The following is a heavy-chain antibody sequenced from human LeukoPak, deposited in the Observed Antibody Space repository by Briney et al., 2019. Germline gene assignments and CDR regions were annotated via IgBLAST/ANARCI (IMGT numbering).Heavy chain of an antibody. CDR1: GLTFSSYA. D-gene: IGHD3-10*01. J-gene: IGHJ4*02. Sequence: GGSLRLSCAASGLTFSSYAMSWVRQAPGKGLEWVSAISGSGGSTYYADSVKGRFTISRDNSKKTRYLQMNSPRAEDRAAYYFAKARVVRRATCACFDSWGQACLVTASS. CDR2: ISGSGGST. V-gene: IGHV3-23*01. CDR3: AKARVVRRATCACFDS.